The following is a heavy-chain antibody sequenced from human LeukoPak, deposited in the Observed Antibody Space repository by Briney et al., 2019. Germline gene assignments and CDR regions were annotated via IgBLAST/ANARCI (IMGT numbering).Heavy chain of an antibody. V-gene: IGHV3-9*01. Sequence: GRYLRLYCAASTFTFDAYAMHWVRQAQGKGREWVSGISWNSGSIGYADSVKGRFTISRDNAKNSLYLQMNSLRAEDTALYYCAKDVGSGSYYSPGGAFDIWGQGTMVTVSS. CDR1: TFTFDAYA. CDR2: ISWNSGSI. J-gene: IGHJ3*02. CDR3: AKDVGSGSYYSPGGAFDI. D-gene: IGHD3-10*01.